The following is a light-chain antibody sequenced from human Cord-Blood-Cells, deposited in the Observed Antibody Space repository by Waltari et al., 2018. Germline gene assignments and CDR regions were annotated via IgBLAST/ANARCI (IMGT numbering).Light chain of an antibody. V-gene: IGKV1-5*03. CDR1: QSISSW. CDR3: QQYNSYSWT. Sequence: DIQMTQSPSTLSASVGDRVTITCRASQSISSWLAWYQQKPGKAPELLIYKAPSLESGVPSRFSGSGSGTEFTLTISSLQPDDFATYYCQQYNSYSWTFGQGTKVEIK. J-gene: IGKJ1*01. CDR2: KAP.